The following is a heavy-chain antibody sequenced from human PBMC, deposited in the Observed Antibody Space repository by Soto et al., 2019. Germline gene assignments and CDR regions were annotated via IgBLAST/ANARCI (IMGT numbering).Heavy chain of an antibody. Sequence: GESLKISCKGSGYSFTSYWIGWLRQMPVKGLEWMGMIYPGDSATRYSPSFQGQVTISADKSISTAYLQWSSLKASDTAMYYCVRRSVYYTKAPFDIWGQGTMVTVSS. CDR2: IYPGDSAT. J-gene: IGHJ3*02. V-gene: IGHV5-51*01. D-gene: IGHD5-12*01. CDR1: GYSFTSYW. CDR3: VRRSVYYTKAPFDI.